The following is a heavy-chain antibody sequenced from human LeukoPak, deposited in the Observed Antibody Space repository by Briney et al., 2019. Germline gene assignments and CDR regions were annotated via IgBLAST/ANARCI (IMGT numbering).Heavy chain of an antibody. CDR2: ISATDGST. CDR3: VACASASCYGDRFDP. J-gene: IGHJ5*02. D-gene: IGHD2-2*01. V-gene: IGHV3-23*01. CDR1: GFTFASHA. Sequence: SGGSLRLSCAASGFTFASHAMTWVRQAPGKGLEWVSSISATDGSTYYADSVRGRFTISRDNSKNTLFLQMNSLGAKDTALYYCVACASASCYGDRFDPWGQGTLVTVSS.